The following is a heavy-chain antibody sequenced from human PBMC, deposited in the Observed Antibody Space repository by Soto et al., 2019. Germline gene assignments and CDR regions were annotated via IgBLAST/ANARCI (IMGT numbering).Heavy chain of an antibody. V-gene: IGHV3-23*01. D-gene: IGHD3-3*01. J-gene: IGHJ3*02. CDR2: ISGSGGST. CDR3: AKYPLITIFIIGNAFDI. CDR1: GFTFSSYA. Sequence: EVQLLESGGGLVQPGGSLRLSCAASGFTFSSYAMSWVRQARGKGLEWVSAISGSGGSTYYADSVKGRFTISRDNSKNTLYLQMNSLRAEDTAVYYCAKYPLITIFIIGNAFDIWGQGTMVTVSS.